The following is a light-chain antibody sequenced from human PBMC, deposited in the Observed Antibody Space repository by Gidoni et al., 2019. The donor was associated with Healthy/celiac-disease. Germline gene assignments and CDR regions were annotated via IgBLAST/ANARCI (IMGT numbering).Light chain of an antibody. V-gene: IGKV4-1*01. CDR1: RSIIYSYNNKNY. CDR2: GAS. Sequence: DLVMTQSPASLAASLGKRATINCKSSRSIIYSYNNKNYLAWYQQKPGQPPKLLIYGASTRETGVPDRSSGSGSGTDFTLTISSLQAEDVAVYYCQQYYTTPLTFGQGTKVEI. J-gene: IGKJ1*01. CDR3: QQYYTTPLT.